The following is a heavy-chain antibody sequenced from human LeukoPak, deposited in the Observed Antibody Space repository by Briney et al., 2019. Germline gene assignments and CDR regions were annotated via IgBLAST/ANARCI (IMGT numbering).Heavy chain of an antibody. CDR1: GGSIGRSSYY. V-gene: IGHV4-39*01. CDR3: ARHGSIATGAFTY. D-gene: IGHD6-13*01. J-gene: IGHJ4*02. Sequence: SETLSLTCSVSGGSIGRSSYYWGWTRQPPGKGLEWIGSIYYSGGTYYNPSLKSRVTISVDTSRNQFSLKLGSVTAADTAVYYCARHGSIATGAFTYWGQGTLVTVSS. CDR2: IYYSGGT.